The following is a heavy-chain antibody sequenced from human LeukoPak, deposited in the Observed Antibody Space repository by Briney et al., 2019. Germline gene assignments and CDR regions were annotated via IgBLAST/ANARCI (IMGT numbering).Heavy chain of an antibody. Sequence: PGGSLRLSCAASGFTFSSYEMNWVRQAPGKGLEWVSAISGSGGSTYYADSVKGRFTISRDNSKNTLYLQMNSLRAEDTAVYYCAKDGYYDSIPNPPFDYWGQGTLVTVSS. J-gene: IGHJ4*02. CDR3: AKDGYYDSIPNPPFDY. CDR1: GFTFSSYE. CDR2: ISGSGGST. D-gene: IGHD3-22*01. V-gene: IGHV3-23*01.